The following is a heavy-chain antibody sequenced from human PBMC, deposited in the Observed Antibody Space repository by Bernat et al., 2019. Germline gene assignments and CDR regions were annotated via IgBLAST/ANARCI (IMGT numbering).Heavy chain of an antibody. D-gene: IGHD3-22*01. CDR3: ARDLHYYNISGYWRACDV. J-gene: IGHJ3*01. CDR1: GGSFSGYY. V-gene: IGHV4-34*01. CDR2: INHSGST. Sequence: VQLHQWGAGLLKPSETLSLTCAVYGGSFSGYYWSWIRQPPGKGLEWIGEINHSGSTNYNPSLKSRVTISVETTESQFTLELSAVTAADTAVYCCARDLHYYNISGYWRACDVGGQGTMVTVSS.